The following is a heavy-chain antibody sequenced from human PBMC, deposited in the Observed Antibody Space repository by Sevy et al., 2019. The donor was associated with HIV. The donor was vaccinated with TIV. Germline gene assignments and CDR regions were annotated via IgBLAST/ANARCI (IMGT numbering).Heavy chain of an antibody. CDR1: GYTLTELS. V-gene: IGHV1-24*01. Sequence: ASVKVSCKVSGYTLTELSMHWVRQAPGKGLEWMGGFDPEDGETIYAQKFQGRVTMTEDTSTDTAYMELSSLRSEDKAVYYCATPSPNYYGSGSYYSHWGQGTLVTVSS. CDR3: ATPSPNYYGSGSYYSH. D-gene: IGHD3-10*01. J-gene: IGHJ4*02. CDR2: FDPEDGET.